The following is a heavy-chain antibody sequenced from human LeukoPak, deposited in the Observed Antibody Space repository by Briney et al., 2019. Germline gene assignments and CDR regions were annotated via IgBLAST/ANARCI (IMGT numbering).Heavy chain of an antibody. CDR3: ARASVVPAAITLYNWFDP. CDR1: GGSISSGGYY. V-gene: IGHV4-30-2*01. Sequence: SETLSLTCTVSGGSISSGGYYWGWIRQPPGKGLEWIGYIYHSGSTYYNPSLKSRVTISVDRSKNQFSLKLSSVTAADTAVYYCARASVVPAAITLYNWFDPWGQGTLVTVSS. D-gene: IGHD2-2*01. J-gene: IGHJ5*02. CDR2: IYHSGST.